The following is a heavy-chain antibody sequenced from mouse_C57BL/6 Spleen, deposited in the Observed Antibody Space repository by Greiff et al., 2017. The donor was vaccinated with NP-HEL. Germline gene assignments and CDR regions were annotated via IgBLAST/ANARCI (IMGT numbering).Heavy chain of an antibody. V-gene: IGHV1-61*01. Sequence: QVQLQQPGAELVRPGSSVKLSCKASGYTFTSYWMDWVKQRPGQGLEWIGNIYPSDSETNYNQKFKDKATLTVDKSSSTAYMQLSSLTSEDSAVYYCARGPSSGYVGWFAYWGQGTLVTVSA. CDR2: IYPSDSET. D-gene: IGHD3-2*02. J-gene: IGHJ3*01. CDR3: ARGPSSGYVGWFAY. CDR1: GYTFTSYW.